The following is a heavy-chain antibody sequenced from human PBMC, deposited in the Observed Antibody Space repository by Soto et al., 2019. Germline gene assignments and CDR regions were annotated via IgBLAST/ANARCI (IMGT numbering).Heavy chain of an antibody. J-gene: IGHJ5*02. Sequence: XSVKVSCKTSGYTFRSYSISWVRQAPEQWLEWMGWXNVYNXNKKYAQNHQXXVTMTTDXXKSTAYMELRSLRSDDTAVYYCARDFAVGWFDPWGQGTLVTVSS. V-gene: IGHV1-18*01. CDR2: XNVYNXNK. CDR1: GYTFRSYS. D-gene: IGHD2-2*01. CDR3: ARDFAVGWFDP.